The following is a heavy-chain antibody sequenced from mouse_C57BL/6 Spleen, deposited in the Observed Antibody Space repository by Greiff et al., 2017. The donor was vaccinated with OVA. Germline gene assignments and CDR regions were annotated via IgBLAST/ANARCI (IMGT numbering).Heavy chain of an antibody. D-gene: IGHD3-2*02. Sequence: QVQLQQPGAELVKPGASVKLSCKASGYTFTSYWMQWVKQRPGQGLEWIGEIDPSDSYTNYNQKFKGKATLTVDTSSSTAYMQLSSLTSEDSAVYYCALISSGPFAYWGQGTLVTVSA. J-gene: IGHJ3*01. CDR2: IDPSDSYT. V-gene: IGHV1-50*01. CDR3: ALISSGPFAY. CDR1: GYTFTSYW.